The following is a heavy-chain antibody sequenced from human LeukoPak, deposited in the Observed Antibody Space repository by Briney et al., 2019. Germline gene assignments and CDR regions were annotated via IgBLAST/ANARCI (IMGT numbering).Heavy chain of an antibody. CDR3: AKINPAKYYYDSSGPFDY. D-gene: IGHD3-22*01. J-gene: IGHJ4*02. V-gene: IGHV3-23*01. CDR1: GFTFSSYA. CDR2: ISGSGGST. Sequence: PGGSLRLSCAASGFTFSSYAMSWVRQAPGKGLEWVSAISGSGGSTYYADSVKGRFTISRDNSKNTLYLQMNSLRAEDTAVYYCAKINPAKYYYDSSGPFDYWGQGTLVTVSS.